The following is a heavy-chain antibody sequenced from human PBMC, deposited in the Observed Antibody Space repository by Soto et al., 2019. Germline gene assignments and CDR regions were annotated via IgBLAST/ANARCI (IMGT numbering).Heavy chain of an antibody. CDR2: IYYSGST. V-gene: IGHV4-39*02. CDR3: AREVVVVPGSFDY. J-gene: IGHJ4*02. D-gene: IGHD2-2*01. CDR1: GGSISSSSYY. Sequence: QLQLQESGPGLVKPSETLSLTCTVSGGSISSSSYYWGWIRQPPRKGLEWIGSIYYSGSTYYNPSLKSRVTISVDTSTNQFSVKLSSVTAADTAVYYCAREVVVVPGSFDYWGQGPLVTVSS.